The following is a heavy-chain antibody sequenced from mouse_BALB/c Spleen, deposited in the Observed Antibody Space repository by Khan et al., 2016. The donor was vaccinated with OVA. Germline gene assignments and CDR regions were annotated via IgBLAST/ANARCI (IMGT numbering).Heavy chain of an antibody. CDR3: ARSDSGTFFDY. CDR2: IYPTYVDT. V-gene: IGHV1S56*01. J-gene: IGHJ2*01. Sequence: VQLQESGPELVKPGASVRISCKAPGYTFTSYYIHWVRQRPGQGLEWIGWIYPTYVDTKYNEKFKDKATLTADKSSSAAYMQFSSLTSEDSAVYFCARSDSGTFFDYWGQGTTLTVSS. D-gene: IGHD4-1*01. CDR1: GYTFTSYY.